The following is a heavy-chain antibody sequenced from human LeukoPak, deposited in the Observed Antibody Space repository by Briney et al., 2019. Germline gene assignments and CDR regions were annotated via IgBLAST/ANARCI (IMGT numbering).Heavy chain of an antibody. V-gene: IGHV3-30*02. CDR2: IRYDGSNK. CDR1: GFTFSSYA. D-gene: IGHD1-26*01. Sequence: GGSLRLSCAASGFTFSSYAMHWVRQAPGKGLEWVAFIRYDGSNKYYADSVKGRFTISRDNAKNSLYLQMNSLRAEDTAVYYCARDLYYHDAFDIWGQGTMVTVSS. J-gene: IGHJ3*02. CDR3: ARDLYYHDAFDI.